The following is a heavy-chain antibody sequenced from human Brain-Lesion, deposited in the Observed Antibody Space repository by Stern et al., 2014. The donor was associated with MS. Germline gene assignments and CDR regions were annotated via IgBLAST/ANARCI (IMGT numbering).Heavy chain of an antibody. V-gene: IGHV1-24*01. CDR2: ET. D-gene: IGHD1-26*01. CDR3: ATLSPGAGGNYYRHFDY. Sequence: QVQLVQSGAEVKKPGASVKVSCKVSGYTLTELSMHWVRQAPRKGLETIYEQKFQGRVTMTEDTSTDTAYMELSSLRSEDTAVYYCATLSPGAGGNYYRHFDYWGQGTLVTVSS. CDR1: GYTLTELS. J-gene: IGHJ4*02.